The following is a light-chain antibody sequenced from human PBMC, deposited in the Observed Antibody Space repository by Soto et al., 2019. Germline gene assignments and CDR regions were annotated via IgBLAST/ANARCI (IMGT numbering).Light chain of an antibody. V-gene: IGKV3-20*01. Sequence: ENVLTQSPDILSLSPGERVTLSCRASQSISNNYLAWYQQKPGQAPRVLIYGASSRDTGIPDRFSGSGSGTDFTLTISRLQPEDFALYYCQQYGRSLPTFGRGTKLEIK. J-gene: IGKJ2*01. CDR1: QSISNNY. CDR3: QQYGRSLPT. CDR2: GAS.